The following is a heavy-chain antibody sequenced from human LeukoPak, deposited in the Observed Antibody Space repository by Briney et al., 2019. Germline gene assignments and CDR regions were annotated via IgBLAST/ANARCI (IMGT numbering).Heavy chain of an antibody. V-gene: IGHV3-74*01. CDR3: ATKQWLAPPPDS. D-gene: IGHD6-19*01. CDR1: GFTFSKYW. CDR2: INTDGTVT. Sequence: GGSLRLSCAASGFTFSKYWMLWVRQAPGKGLESVSRINTDGTVTTYADSVKGRFTVSRDNADNTMFLQMNSVRVEDTAVYYCATKQWLAPPPDSWGEGTPVTVSS. J-gene: IGHJ4*02.